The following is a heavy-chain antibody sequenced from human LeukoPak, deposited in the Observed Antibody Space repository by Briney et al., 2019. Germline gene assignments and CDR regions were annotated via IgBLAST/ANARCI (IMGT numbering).Heavy chain of an antibody. CDR2: IYYSGRT. J-gene: IGHJ2*01. CDR1: GGSIRSSAYS. Sequence: SETLSLTCAVSGGSIRSSAYSWSWIRQPPGKGLEWIGYIYYSGRTNYNPSLKSRVTISVDTSKNQFSLKLSSVTAADTAVYYCAREGTVAGNWYFDLWGRGTLVTVSS. CDR3: AREGTVAGNWYFDL. V-gene: IGHV4-61*08. D-gene: IGHD6-19*01.